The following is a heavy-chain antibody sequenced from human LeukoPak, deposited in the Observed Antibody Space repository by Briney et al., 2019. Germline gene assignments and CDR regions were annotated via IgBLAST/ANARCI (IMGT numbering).Heavy chain of an antibody. Sequence: ASVKVSCKASGGTFSRFTIGWVRQAPGQGFEWMGGITPIFGTANFAQKFQGRVSITADESTSTAFMELSGLRSEDTAVYYCAREWGLESSGYYYAYWGQGTLVTVSS. CDR1: GGTFSRFT. CDR2: ITPIFGTA. D-gene: IGHD3-22*01. J-gene: IGHJ4*02. V-gene: IGHV1-69*01. CDR3: AREWGLESSGYYYAY.